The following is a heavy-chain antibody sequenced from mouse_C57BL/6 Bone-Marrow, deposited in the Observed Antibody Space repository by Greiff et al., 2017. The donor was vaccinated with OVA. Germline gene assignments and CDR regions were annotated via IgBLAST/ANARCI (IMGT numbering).Heavy chain of an antibody. J-gene: IGHJ1*03. D-gene: IGHD1-1*01. Sequence: QVQLQQPGAELVMPGASVKLSCKASGYTFTSYWMHWVKQRPGQGLEWIGEIDPSDSYTNYNQKFKGKFTLTVDKSSSTAYMQLSSLTSEDSAVDYGVSSPYWYFDVWGTGTTVTVSS. CDR3: VSSPYWYFDV. V-gene: IGHV1-69*01. CDR1: GYTFTSYW. CDR2: IDPSDSYT.